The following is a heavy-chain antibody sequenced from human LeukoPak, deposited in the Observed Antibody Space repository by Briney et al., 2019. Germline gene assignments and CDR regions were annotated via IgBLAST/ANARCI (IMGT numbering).Heavy chain of an antibody. CDR1: GYSFTSYW. Sequence: GESLKISCKGSGYSFTSYWIGWVRQMPGKGLEWMGIIYPGDSDTRYSPSFQGQVTISADKSISTAYLQWSSLKASDTAMYYCARPPHYYDSSGYPHDAFDIWGQGTMVTVSS. V-gene: IGHV5-51*01. CDR3: ARPPHYYDSSGYPHDAFDI. CDR2: IYPGDSDT. J-gene: IGHJ3*02. D-gene: IGHD3-22*01.